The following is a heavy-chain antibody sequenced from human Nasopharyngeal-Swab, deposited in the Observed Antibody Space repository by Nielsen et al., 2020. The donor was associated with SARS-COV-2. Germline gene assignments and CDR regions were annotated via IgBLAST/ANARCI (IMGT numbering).Heavy chain of an antibody. Sequence: GGSLRLSCAASGFTVSSNYMSWVRQAPGKGLEWVSVIYSGGSTYYADSVKGRFTISRDNSKNTLYLQMNSLRAEDTAVYYCARGGGDDYVWVSYNYYFDYWGQGTLVTVSS. J-gene: IGHJ4*02. V-gene: IGHV3-53*01. D-gene: IGHD3-16*01. CDR3: ARGGGDDYVWVSYNYYFDY. CDR2: IYSGGST. CDR1: GFTVSSNY.